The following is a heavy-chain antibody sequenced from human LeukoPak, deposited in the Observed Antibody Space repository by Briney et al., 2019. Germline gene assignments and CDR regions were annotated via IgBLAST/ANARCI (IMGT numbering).Heavy chain of an antibody. CDR2: ISGSGGST. J-gene: IGHJ4*02. D-gene: IGHD6-19*01. Sequence: PGGSLRLSCAASGFTFSSYAMSWVRQAPGQGLEWVSAISGSGGSTYYADSVKGRFTISRDNSKNTLYLQMNSLRAEDTAVYYCAKVRSSGRYYFDYWGQGTLVTVSS. CDR3: AKVRSSGRYYFDY. CDR1: GFTFSSYA. V-gene: IGHV3-23*01.